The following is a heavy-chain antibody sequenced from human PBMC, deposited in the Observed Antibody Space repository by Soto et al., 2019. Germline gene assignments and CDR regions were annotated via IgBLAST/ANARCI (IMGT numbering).Heavy chain of an antibody. V-gene: IGHV4-59*08. Sequence: QVQLQESGPGLVKPSETLSLTCTVSGGSISSYYWSWIRQPPGQGLEWIGYIHYSGSTNYNPSLKSRVTISVDTSKHQLSLKLSSVTAADTAVYYCARRIAAAGTNFDYWGQGTLVTVSS. CDR1: GGSISSYY. CDR3: ARRIAAAGTNFDY. CDR2: IHYSGST. J-gene: IGHJ4*02. D-gene: IGHD6-13*01.